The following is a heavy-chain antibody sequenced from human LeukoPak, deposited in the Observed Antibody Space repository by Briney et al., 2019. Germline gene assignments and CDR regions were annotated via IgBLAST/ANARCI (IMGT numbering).Heavy chain of an antibody. CDR1: GFYSNYYATHA. D-gene: IGHD1-26*01. CDR2: ISGTADTT. Sequence: GVSLRLSCAGSGFYSNYYATHAMSWVRQGPGKGLEWVSAISGTADTTKYADSVKGRFTISRDNSKNTLYLQMNSLRAEDTAVYYCAKGWDNFYFYYYMDVGDKGTMVTVSS. V-gene: IGHV3-23*01. CDR3: AKGWDNFYFYYYMDV. J-gene: IGHJ6*03.